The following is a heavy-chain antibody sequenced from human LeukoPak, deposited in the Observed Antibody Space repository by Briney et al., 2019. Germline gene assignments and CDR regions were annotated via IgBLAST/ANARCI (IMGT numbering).Heavy chain of an antibody. CDR1: GFTFSSYA. D-gene: IGHD6-19*01. V-gene: IGHV3-23*01. CDR2: ISGSGGSS. J-gene: IGHJ4*02. CDR3: AKGGEISSGWYEDY. Sequence: GGSLRLSCAASGFTFSSYAMSWVRQAPGKGLEWVSAISGSGGSSYYADSVKGRFTISRDNSKNTLYLQMNSLRAEDTAVYYCAKGGEISSGWYEDYWGQGTLVTVSS.